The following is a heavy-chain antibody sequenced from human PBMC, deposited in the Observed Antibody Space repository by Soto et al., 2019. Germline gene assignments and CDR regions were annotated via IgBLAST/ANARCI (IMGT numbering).Heavy chain of an antibody. V-gene: IGHV3-66*01. CDR1: GFSLSSHY. CDR3: ARDSSMNC. CDR2: IHNGGDT. Sequence: EVQLVESGGGLVQPGGSLRLSCVASGFSLSSHYMNWVRQAPGKGLEWVSLIHNGGDTYYADSVKGRFSISRDDSRNTLYRQRNSLTAEDTAMYYCARDSSMNCWGQGTLVTVSS. J-gene: IGHJ4*02.